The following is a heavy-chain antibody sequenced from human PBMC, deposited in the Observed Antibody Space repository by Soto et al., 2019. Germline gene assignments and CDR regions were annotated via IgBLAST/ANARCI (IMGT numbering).Heavy chain of an antibody. V-gene: IGHV4-59*01. CDR3: GRGPFYAGKGYMDV. CDR1: GGSISRYY. D-gene: IGHD3-16*01. J-gene: IGHJ6*03. Sequence: SETLSLTCTVSGGSISRYYWSWIRQPPGKGLEWIGYIYYSGSTNYKPSLKSRVTISVDTSKNQFSLKLRSVTAADTAVYYCGRGPFYAGKGYMDVWGKGTTVTVSS. CDR2: IYYSGST.